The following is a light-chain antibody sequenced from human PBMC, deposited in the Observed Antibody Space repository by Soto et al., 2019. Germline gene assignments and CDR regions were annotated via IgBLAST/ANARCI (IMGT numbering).Light chain of an antibody. CDR3: QNFGSSPPIT. Sequence: EIVLTQSPDTLSLSPGERATLSCRASRTVIRNNLAWHQQKPGQTPRLLVYGASTRATGIPDKFSGSGSGTDFTLTISRLEPEDFAVYYCQNFGSSPPITFGQGTRLEIK. CDR2: GAS. V-gene: IGKV3-20*01. J-gene: IGKJ5*01. CDR1: RTVIRNN.